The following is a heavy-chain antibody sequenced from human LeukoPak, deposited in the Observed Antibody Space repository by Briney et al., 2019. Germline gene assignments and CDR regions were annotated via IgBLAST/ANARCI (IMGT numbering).Heavy chain of an antibody. V-gene: IGHV1-69*04. Sequence: SVKVSCKASGGTFSSYAISWVRQAPGQGLEWMGRIIPILGIANYAQKFQGRVTITADKSTSTAYMELSSLRSEDTAVYYCARARAAAGTANWFDPWGQGTLVTVSS. CDR2: IIPILGIA. D-gene: IGHD6-13*01. J-gene: IGHJ5*02. CDR1: GGTFSSYA. CDR3: ARARAAAGTANWFDP.